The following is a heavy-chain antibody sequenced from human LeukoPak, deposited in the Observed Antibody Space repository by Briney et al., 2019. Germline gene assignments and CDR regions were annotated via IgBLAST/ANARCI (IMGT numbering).Heavy chain of an antibody. CDR1: GGSISSSSYY. J-gene: IGHJ5*02. V-gene: IGHV4-39*01. CDR2: IYYGGST. D-gene: IGHD6-13*01. Sequence: SETLSLTCTVSGGSISSSSYYWGWIRQPPGKGLEWIGSIYYGGSTYYNPSLKSRVTISVDTSKNQFSLKLSSVTAADTAVYYCARRSGYSSSWYKSGGWFDPWGQGTLVTVSS. CDR3: ARRSGYSSSWYKSGGWFDP.